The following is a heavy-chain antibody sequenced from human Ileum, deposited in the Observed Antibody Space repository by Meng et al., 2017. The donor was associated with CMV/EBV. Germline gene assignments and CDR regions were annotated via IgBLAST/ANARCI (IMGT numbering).Heavy chain of an antibody. CDR1: GYTFTTYA. CDR3: ARDAVTDSVAYFDY. Sequence: QVQLVQSGAEVKEPGASVKLSCKTSGYTFTTYAIHWVRQAPGEGLEWMGWSKPGNGEIVRSQKFQGRVTLTTDKSATTAYMDLTSLTSEDTAMYFCARDAVTDSVAYFDYWGQGTLVTVSS. V-gene: IGHV1-3*01. CDR2: SKPGNGEI. J-gene: IGHJ4*02. D-gene: IGHD2-21*02.